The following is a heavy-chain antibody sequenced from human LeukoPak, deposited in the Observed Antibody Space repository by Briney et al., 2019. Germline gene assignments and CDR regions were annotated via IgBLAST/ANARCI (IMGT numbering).Heavy chain of an antibody. Sequence: GGSLSLSCAASEFTFNKYWMHWVRQAPGKGLVWVSRINGDGTRTDYVDSVKGRFTISRDNAKNSLYLQMNSLRAEDTAVYYCARSVQLWPDLDYWGQGTLVTVSS. D-gene: IGHD5-18*01. CDR3: ARSVQLWPDLDY. CDR2: INGDGTRT. CDR1: EFTFNKYW. J-gene: IGHJ4*02. V-gene: IGHV3-74*01.